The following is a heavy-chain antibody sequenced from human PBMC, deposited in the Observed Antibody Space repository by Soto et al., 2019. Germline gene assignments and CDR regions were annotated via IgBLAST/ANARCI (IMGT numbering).Heavy chain of an antibody. D-gene: IGHD3-3*01. CDR3: AKDSYSDFWSGHYYYFDF. CDR2: ISGGGANT. Sequence: EVQLLESGGGLVQPGGSLRLSCAASRFTFSTFAMSWVRQAPGKGLEWVAAISGGGANTYYADSVKGRFTISRGNSKNTLYLQMDSLRAEDTAIYFCAKDSYSDFWSGHYYYFDFWGQGALVTVSS. J-gene: IGHJ4*02. V-gene: IGHV3-23*01. CDR1: RFTFSTFA.